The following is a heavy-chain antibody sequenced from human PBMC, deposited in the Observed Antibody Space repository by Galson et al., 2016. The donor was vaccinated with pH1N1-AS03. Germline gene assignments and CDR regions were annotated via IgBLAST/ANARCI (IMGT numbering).Heavy chain of an antibody. CDR1: GFTFSDYG. Sequence: SLRLSCAASGFTFSDYGMHWVRQAPGKGLEWVAIIWHDGSNKFYADSVKGRFTISRDNSKNTLYLEMKSLRVEDTAVYYCARESPLNYYLDLWGRGTLVTVSS. CDR3: ARESPLNYYLDL. J-gene: IGHJ2*01. CDR2: IWHDGSNK. D-gene: IGHD1-7*01. V-gene: IGHV3-33*08.